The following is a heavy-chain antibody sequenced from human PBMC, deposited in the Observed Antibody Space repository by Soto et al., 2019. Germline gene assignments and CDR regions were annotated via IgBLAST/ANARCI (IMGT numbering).Heavy chain of an antibody. V-gene: IGHV1-8*01. CDR3: ARDLRITIFGVVITDAFDI. D-gene: IGHD3-3*01. Sequence: GASVKVSCKASGYTFTSYDINWVRQATGQGLEWMGWMNPNSGNTDYAQKLKGRVTMTTDTSTSTAYMELRSLRSDDTAVYYCARDLRITIFGVVITDAFDIWGQGTMVTVSS. CDR2: MNPNSGNT. J-gene: IGHJ3*02. CDR1: GYTFTSYD.